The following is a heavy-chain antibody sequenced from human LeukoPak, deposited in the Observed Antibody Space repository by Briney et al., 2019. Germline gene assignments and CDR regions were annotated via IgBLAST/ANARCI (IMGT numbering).Heavy chain of an antibody. J-gene: IGHJ4*02. CDR1: GGSISSYY. D-gene: IGHD6-6*01. Sequence: SETLSLTCTVSGGSISSYYWSWIRQPPGKGLEWIGYIYYSGSTNYNPSLKSRVTISVDTSKNQFSLKLSSVTAADTAVYFCARGPTRQYFDYWGQGTLVTVSS. CDR3: ARGPTRQYFDY. V-gene: IGHV4-59*01. CDR2: IYYSGST.